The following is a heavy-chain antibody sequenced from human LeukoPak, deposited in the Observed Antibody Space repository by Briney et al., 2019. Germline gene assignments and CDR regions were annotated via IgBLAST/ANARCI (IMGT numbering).Heavy chain of an antibody. CDR3: AELGITMIGGV. J-gene: IGHJ6*04. V-gene: IGHV3-7*01. CDR2: LKKDGSEK. D-gene: IGHD3-10*02. CDR1: GFTFSSYW. Sequence: GGSLRLSCAASGFTFSSYWMSWVRQAPGKGLEGVANLKKDGSEKYYVDSVKGRFTISRVQSKNTLYLQMNSLRAEDTAVYYCAELGITMIGGVWGKGTTVSISS.